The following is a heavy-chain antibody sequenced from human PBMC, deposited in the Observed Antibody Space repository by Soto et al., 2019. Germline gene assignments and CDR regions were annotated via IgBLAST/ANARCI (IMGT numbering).Heavy chain of an antibody. CDR3: AREDNCSDGICYSEFFHR. CDR1: GYIFTAYS. D-gene: IGHD2-15*01. CDR2: VNPSGGST. Sequence: VKVSCKASGYIFTAYSMHWVRRAPGQGLQWMGVVNPSGGSTNYAQKFQGRITLTRDTSRNTFYMDLSSLTSEDTAVYYCAREDNCSDGICYSEFFHRSGQRSLVTVSS. V-gene: IGHV1-46*01. J-gene: IGHJ1*01.